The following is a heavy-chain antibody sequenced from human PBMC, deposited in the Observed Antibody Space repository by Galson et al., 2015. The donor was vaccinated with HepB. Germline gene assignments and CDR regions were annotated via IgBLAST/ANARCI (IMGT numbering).Heavy chain of an antibody. Sequence: SLRLSCAVSGSTYNNYWMSWVRQAPGRGLEWVANIKQDGSVKYYVDSVEGRFTVSRDNAKKTLHLDMNALSVEDTAVYYCARGWDTDVTSNFDYWGQGALVTVSS. D-gene: IGHD5-18*01. V-gene: IGHV3-7*03. CDR1: GSTYNNYW. J-gene: IGHJ4*02. CDR3: ARGWDTDVTSNFDY. CDR2: IKQDGSVK.